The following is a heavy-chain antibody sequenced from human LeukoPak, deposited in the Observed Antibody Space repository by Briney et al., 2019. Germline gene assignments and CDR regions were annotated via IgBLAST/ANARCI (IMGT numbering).Heavy chain of an antibody. J-gene: IGHJ5*02. V-gene: IGHV3-64D*06. CDR3: VKGDTAMVRNWFDP. Sequence: GGSLRLSCSASGITFSSCAMHWVRQAPGKGLEYVSAISSNGGSTYYADSVKGRFTISRDNSKNTLYLQMSSLRAEDTAVYYCVKGDTAMVRNWFDPWGQGTLVTVSS. CDR2: ISSNGGST. D-gene: IGHD5-18*01. CDR1: GITFSSCA.